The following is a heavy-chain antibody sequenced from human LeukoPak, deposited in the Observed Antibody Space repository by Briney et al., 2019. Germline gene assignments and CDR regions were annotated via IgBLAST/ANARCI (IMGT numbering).Heavy chain of an antibody. J-gene: IGHJ4*02. CDR1: GFTFSSYS. CDR3: ARDLNSSGWYQSGY. CDR2: ISSSSSYI. Sequence: PGGSLRLSCAASGFTFSSYSMNWARQAPGKGLEWVSSISSSSSYIYYADSVKGRFTISRDNAKNSLYLQMNSLRAEDTAVYYCARDLNSSGWYQSGYWGQGTLVTVSS. D-gene: IGHD6-19*01. V-gene: IGHV3-21*01.